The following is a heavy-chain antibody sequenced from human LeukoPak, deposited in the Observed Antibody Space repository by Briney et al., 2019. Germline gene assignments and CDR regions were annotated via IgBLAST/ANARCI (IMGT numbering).Heavy chain of an antibody. CDR3: ARVTCSSTSCYVDY. CDR1: GGSFSGYS. D-gene: IGHD2-2*01. V-gene: IGHV3-20*04. CDR2: INWNGGST. Sequence: ETLSLTCAVYGGSFSGYSWSWVRQAPGKGLEWVSGINWNGGSTGYADSVKGRFTISRDNAKNSLYLQMNSLRAEDTALYYCARVTCSSTSCYVDYWGQGTLVTVSS. J-gene: IGHJ4*02.